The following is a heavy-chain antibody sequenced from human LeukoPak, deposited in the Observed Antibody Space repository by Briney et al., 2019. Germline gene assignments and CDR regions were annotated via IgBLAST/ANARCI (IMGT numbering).Heavy chain of an antibody. CDR2: ISWNSGSI. CDR1: GFTFDDYA. Sequence: GGSLRLSCAASGFTFDDYAMHWVRQAPGKGLEWVSGISWNSGSIGYADSVRGRFTISSDNAKNSLYLQMNSLNTEHTAFYYCAKYMSCYEGPLDYWGQGTLVSVSS. D-gene: IGHD5-12*01. V-gene: IGHV3-9*01. J-gene: IGHJ4*02. CDR3: AKYMSCYEGPLDY.